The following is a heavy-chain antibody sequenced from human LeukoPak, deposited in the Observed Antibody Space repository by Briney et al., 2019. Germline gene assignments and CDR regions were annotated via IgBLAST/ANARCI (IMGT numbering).Heavy chain of an antibody. D-gene: IGHD5-24*01. CDR1: GFTFSNYA. V-gene: IGHV3-15*01. J-gene: IGHJ4*02. CDR2: SKRKTDGWKT. CDR3: TTDRRDAYTLFDY. Sequence: PGGSLRLSCAASGFTFSNYAMHWVRKAPGKGLEWVGRSKRKTDGWKTDYAPRMRGRFTISIHDSNNTLYLQMNSLRTEHTAVYYCTTDRRDAYTLFDYWGEGTLVTVSS.